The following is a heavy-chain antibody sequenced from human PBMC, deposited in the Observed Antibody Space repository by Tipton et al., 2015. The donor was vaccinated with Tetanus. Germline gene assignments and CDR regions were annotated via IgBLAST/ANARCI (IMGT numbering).Heavy chain of an antibody. CDR2: IYYSGST. D-gene: IGHD6-6*01. Sequence: TLSLTCFVSGGSISSGGYFWNWIRQHPGKGPEWIGYIYYSGSTYYNPSLNGRVTISVDTSKNQFSLKLNSVTAADTAVYYCARDQGGGRVVRLNWFGPWGQGTLVTVSS. J-gene: IGHJ5*02. CDR1: GGSISSGGYF. CDR3: ARDQGGGRVVRLNWFGP. V-gene: IGHV4-31*03.